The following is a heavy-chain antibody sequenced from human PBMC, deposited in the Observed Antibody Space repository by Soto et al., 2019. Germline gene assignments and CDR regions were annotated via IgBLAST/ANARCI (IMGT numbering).Heavy chain of an antibody. D-gene: IGHD3-10*01. V-gene: IGHV5-51*03. CDR2: IYPDDSDT. CDR1: GYSFADYW. J-gene: IGHJ6*03. CDR3: ARWGVETMVRESPGYMDV. Sequence: EVQLVQSGPEVKQPGESLKISCKGSGYSFADYWIGWVRQMPGKGLEWMAIIYPDDSDTRYSPSFQGQVTMSADKSVNIAYLQWSSLRASDTAMYYCARWGVETMVRESPGYMDVWGKGTMVTVSS.